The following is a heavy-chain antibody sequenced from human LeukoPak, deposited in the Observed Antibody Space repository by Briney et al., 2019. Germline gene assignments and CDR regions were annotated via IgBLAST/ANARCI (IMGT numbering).Heavy chain of an antibody. CDR2: IKQDGSEK. J-gene: IGHJ4*02. V-gene: IGHV3-7*01. CDR1: GFTSSSYW. CDR3: ARGRSYREAYYFDY. D-gene: IGHD1-26*01. Sequence: GGSLRLSCAASGFTSSSYWMSWVRQAPGKGLEWVANIKQDGSEKYYVDSVKGRFTISRDNAKNSLYLQMNSLRAEDTAVYYCARGRSYREAYYFDYWGQGTLVTVSS.